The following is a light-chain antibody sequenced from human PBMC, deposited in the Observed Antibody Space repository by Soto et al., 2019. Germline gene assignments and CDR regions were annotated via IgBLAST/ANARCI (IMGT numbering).Light chain of an antibody. CDR2: GAS. CDR1: QSVSSSF. V-gene: IGKV3-20*01. CDR3: QQYGSSPLT. Sequence: PGERATLSCRASQSVSSSFLAWYQQKPGQAPRLLIYGASSRATGIPDRFSGSGSGTDFTLTISRLEPEDVVVYYCQQYGSSPLTFGGGTKVEIK. J-gene: IGKJ4*01.